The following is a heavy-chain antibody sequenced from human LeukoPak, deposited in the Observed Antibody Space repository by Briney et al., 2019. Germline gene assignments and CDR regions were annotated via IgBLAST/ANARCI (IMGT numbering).Heavy chain of an antibody. CDR3: ARGWELPPYFDY. D-gene: IGHD1-26*01. CDR2: IWYDGSNK. V-gene: IGHV3-33*01. J-gene: IGHJ4*02. Sequence: PGRSLRLSCAASGFTFSSYGMHWVRQAPGKGLEWVAVIWYDGSNKYYADSVKGRFTISRDNSKNTLYLQMNSLRAEDTAVYYCARGWELPPYFDYWGQGTLVTVSS. CDR1: GFTFSSYG.